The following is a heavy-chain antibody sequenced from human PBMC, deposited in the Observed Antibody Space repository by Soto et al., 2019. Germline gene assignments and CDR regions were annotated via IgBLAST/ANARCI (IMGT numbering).Heavy chain of an antibody. CDR1: GFNVSSNY. J-gene: IGHJ6*02. V-gene: IGHV3-53*04. CDR3: AVTKQYYYYGMDV. D-gene: IGHD1-1*01. CDR2: IYSGDST. Sequence: EVQVVESGGGMVQPGGSLRLSCAASGFNVSSNYMTWVRQAPGKGLEWVSAIYSGDSTYYADSVKGRFTISRHNSKNTLYLQMNSVRAEDTSVYYCAVTKQYYYYGMDVWGQGTTVTVSS.